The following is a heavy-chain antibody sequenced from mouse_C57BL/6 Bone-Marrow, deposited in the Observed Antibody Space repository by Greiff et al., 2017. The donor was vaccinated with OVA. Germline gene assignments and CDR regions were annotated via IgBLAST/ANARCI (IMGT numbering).Heavy chain of an antibody. V-gene: IGHV1-72*01. Sequence: VQLQQPGAELVKPGASVKLSCKASGYTFTSYWMHWVKQRPGRGLEWIGRIDPNSGGTKYNEKFTSKATLTVDKPSSTAYMQLSSLTSEDSAVYYCAMWIYYYGSSGPYWGQGTLVTVSA. CDR3: AMWIYYYGSSGPY. CDR2: IDPNSGGT. J-gene: IGHJ3*01. CDR1: GYTFTSYW. D-gene: IGHD1-1*01.